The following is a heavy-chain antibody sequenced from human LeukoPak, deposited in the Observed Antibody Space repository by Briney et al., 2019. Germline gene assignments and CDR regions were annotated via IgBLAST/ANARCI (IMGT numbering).Heavy chain of an antibody. CDR1: GGSISSSSYY. V-gene: IGHV4-39*01. CDR3: ARHFPGVSPTDY. CDR2: IYYSGST. Sequence: SETLSLTCTVSGGSISSSSYYWGWIRQPPGKGLEWIGSIYYSGSTSYNPSLKSRVTISVDTSKNQFSLKLSSVTAADTAVYYCARHFPGVSPTDYWGQGTLVTVSS. D-gene: IGHD6-13*01. J-gene: IGHJ4*02.